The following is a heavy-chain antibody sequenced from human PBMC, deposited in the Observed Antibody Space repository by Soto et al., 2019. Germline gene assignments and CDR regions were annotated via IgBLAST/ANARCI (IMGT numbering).Heavy chain of an antibody. CDR1: GDSVSSNSAA. D-gene: IGHD6-13*01. V-gene: IGHV6-1*01. Sequence: PSQTLSLTCAISGDSVSSNSAAWNWIRQSPSRGLEWLGRTYYRPKWCNDYAVSVKSRITINPDTSKNQFSLQLNSVTPEDTAVYYCAREFPGCSSSWYSYSKASKNWFDPWGQGTLVTVSS. CDR2: TYYRPKWCN. CDR3: AREFPGCSSSWYSYSKASKNWFDP. J-gene: IGHJ5*02.